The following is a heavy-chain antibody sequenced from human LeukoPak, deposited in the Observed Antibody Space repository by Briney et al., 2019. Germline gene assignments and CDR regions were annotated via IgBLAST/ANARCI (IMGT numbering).Heavy chain of an antibody. CDR2: IYYSGST. CDR1: GGSLSSYY. D-gene: IGHD3-3*01. J-gene: IGHJ5*02. V-gene: IGHV4-59*01. CDR3: ARVPLFARFRLPAVWFDP. Sequence: SETLSLTCTVSGGSLSSYYWSWIRQPPGKGLEWIGYIYYSGSTNYNPSLKSRVTISLDTSKNQFSLKLSSVIAADTAVYYCARVPLFARFRLPAVWFDPWGQGTLVTVSS.